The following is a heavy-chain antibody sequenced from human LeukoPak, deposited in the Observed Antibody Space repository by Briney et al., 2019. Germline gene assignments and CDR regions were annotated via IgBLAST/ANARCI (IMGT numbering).Heavy chain of an antibody. CDR2: FSSSSVHK. Sequence: GGSLRLSCAASGFSFSSYSINWVRQAPGKGLEWVSSFSSSSVHKYYADSVKGRFTISRDNAKNSLYLQMNSLRAEDTAIYYCAREFYFDYWGQGTLVTVSS. V-gene: IGHV3-21*01. J-gene: IGHJ4*02. CDR3: AREFYFDY. CDR1: GFSFSSYS.